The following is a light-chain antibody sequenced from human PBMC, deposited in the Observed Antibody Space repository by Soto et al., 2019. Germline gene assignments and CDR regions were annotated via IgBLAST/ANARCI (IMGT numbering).Light chain of an antibody. Sequence: QAVVTQPPSVSGAPGQRVTISCTGSSSNIGAGYDVHWYQQLPGTAPKLLIYGNSNRPSGVPDRFSGSKSGTSASLAITGLQAEDEADYYCQSYDSSLSVFVVFGGGTMLTVL. CDR3: QSYDSSLSVFVV. CDR2: GNS. CDR1: SSNIGAGYD. J-gene: IGLJ2*01. V-gene: IGLV1-40*01.